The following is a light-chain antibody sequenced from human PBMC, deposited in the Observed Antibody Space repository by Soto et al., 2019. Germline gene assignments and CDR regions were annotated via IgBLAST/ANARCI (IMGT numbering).Light chain of an antibody. CDR1: SSDVGSYNL. Sequence: SVLPQPASVSVSPGQSITISCTGTSSDVGSYNLVSWYQQHPGKAPKLMIYEGSKRPSGVSNRFSGSKSGNTASLTISGLQAEDEADYYCCSYAGRVFGTGTKVTVL. CDR3: CSYAGRV. J-gene: IGLJ1*01. CDR2: EGS. V-gene: IGLV2-23*01.